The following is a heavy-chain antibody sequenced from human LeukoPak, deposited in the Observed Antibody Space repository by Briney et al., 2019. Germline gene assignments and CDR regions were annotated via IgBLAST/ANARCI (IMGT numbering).Heavy chain of an antibody. CDR3: ARALKAFDC. J-gene: IGHJ4*02. CDR1: GGTFSSYN. V-gene: IGHV3-21*01. CDR2: ISSGGHYI. Sequence: GGSLRLSCAASGGTFSSYNMHWVRQAPGKGLEWVSSISSGGHYIYYADSVKGRFTISRDNAKNSLYLQVYSLRAEDTAVYYCARALKAFDCWGQGTLVTVSS.